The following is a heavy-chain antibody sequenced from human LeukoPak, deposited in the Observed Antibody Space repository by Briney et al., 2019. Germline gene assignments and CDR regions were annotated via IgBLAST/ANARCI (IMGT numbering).Heavy chain of an antibody. CDR2: IRSTANGYAT. J-gene: IGHJ4*02. Sequence: PGGSLRLSCSVSGFSFSSYWMSWVRQASGKGLEWVGRIRSTANGYATAYAASVKGRFTISRDNSKNTLYLQMNSLRAEDTAVYYCAKDTMVRGVMSDFDYWGQGTLVTVSS. V-gene: IGHV3-73*01. CDR3: AKDTMVRGVMSDFDY. D-gene: IGHD3-10*01. CDR1: GFSFSSYW.